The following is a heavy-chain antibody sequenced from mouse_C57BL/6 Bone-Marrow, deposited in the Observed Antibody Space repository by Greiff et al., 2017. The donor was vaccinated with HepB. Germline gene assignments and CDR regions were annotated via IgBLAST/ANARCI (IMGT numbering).Heavy chain of an antibody. J-gene: IGHJ4*01. D-gene: IGHD2-4*01. CDR3: ARDDYDPYAMDY. CDR1: GYAFSSYW. Sequence: VKVVESGAELVKPGASVKISCKASGYAFSSYWMNWVKQRPGKGLEWIGQIYPGDGDTNYNGKFKGKATLTADKSSSTAYMQLSSLTSEDSAVYFCARDDYDPYAMDYWGQGTSVTVSS. V-gene: IGHV1-80*01. CDR2: IYPGDGDT.